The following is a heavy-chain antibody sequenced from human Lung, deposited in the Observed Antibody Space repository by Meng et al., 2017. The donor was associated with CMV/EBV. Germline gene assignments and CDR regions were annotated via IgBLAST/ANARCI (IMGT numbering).Heavy chain of an antibody. Sequence: QVQWVQSGAEVKKPGASVKVSCKASGYTFGSYGICWVRQAPGQGLEWMGWFVNYVDTYPAPKFQGRVTMTTDTHTNTAFMELRSLTSDDTAVYYCASGTPGRSYCDYWGQGTLVTVSS. CDR3: ASGTPGRSYCDY. CDR2: FVNYVDT. J-gene: IGHJ4*02. V-gene: IGHV1-18*01. CDR1: GYTFGSYG. D-gene: IGHD2-15*01.